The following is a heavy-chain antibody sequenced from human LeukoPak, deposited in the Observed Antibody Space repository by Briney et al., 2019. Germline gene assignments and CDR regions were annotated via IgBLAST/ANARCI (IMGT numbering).Heavy chain of an antibody. J-gene: IGHJ4*02. CDR2: IYYSGST. CDR1: GDSMSNYY. Sequence: SETLSLTCTVSGDSMSNYYWGWIRQPPGKGLEWIGYIYYSGSTNYNPSLKSRVTISVDTSKNQFSLKLSSVTAADTAVYYCARGRRTRYCSGGSCYYFDYWGQGTLVTVSS. V-gene: IGHV4-59*08. D-gene: IGHD2-15*01. CDR3: ARGRRTRYCSGGSCYYFDY.